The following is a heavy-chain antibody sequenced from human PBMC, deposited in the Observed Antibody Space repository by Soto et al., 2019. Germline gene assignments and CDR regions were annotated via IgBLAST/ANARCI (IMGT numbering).Heavy chain of an antibody. Sequence: SETLSLTCTVSGGSITSGDYYWNWIRQSPGKGLEWIGSTYYGGSTYYNPSLKGRVTISVDTSKSQFSLKLSSVTAADTAVYYCARDLRYGDYESYGMDVWGQGTTVS. V-gene: IGHV4-30-4*01. CDR2: TYYGGST. CDR1: GGSITSGDYY. CDR3: ARDLRYGDYESYGMDV. D-gene: IGHD4-17*01. J-gene: IGHJ6*02.